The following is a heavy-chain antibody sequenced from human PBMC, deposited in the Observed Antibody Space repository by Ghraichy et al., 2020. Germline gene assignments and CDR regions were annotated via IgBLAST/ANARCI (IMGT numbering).Heavy chain of an antibody. D-gene: IGHD5-18*01. V-gene: IGHV3-53*01. CDR1: GFTVSSNY. Sequence: RGSLRLSCAASGFTVSSNYMSWVRQAPGKGLEWVSVIYSGGSTYYADSVKGRFIISRDNSKNTLYLQMNSLRAEDTAVYYCARDRGYSYGYYYGMDVWGQGTTVTVSS. J-gene: IGHJ6*02. CDR2: IYSGGST. CDR3: ARDRGYSYGYYYGMDV.